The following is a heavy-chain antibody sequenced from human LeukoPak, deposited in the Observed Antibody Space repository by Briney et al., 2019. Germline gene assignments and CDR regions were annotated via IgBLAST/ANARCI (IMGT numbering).Heavy chain of an antibody. J-gene: IGHJ6*03. CDR2: IYHSGST. D-gene: IGHD3-3*01. V-gene: IGHV4-39*07. Sequence: SETLSLTCTVSGGSISSSSYYWGWIRQPPGKGLEWIGYIYHSGSTYYNPSLKSRVTISVDRSKNQFSLKLSSVTAADTAVYYCARDSPYYDFWSGVSYYMDVWGKGTTVTVSS. CDR1: GGSISSSSYY. CDR3: ARDSPYYDFWSGVSYYMDV.